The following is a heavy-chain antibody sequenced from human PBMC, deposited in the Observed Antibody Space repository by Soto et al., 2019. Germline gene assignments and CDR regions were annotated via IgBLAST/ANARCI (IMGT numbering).Heavy chain of an antibody. J-gene: IGHJ4*02. D-gene: IGHD6-19*01. CDR3: ARHIAVAGTRGFDY. Sequence: QVQLQESGPGLVKPSGTLSLTCAVSGASINTNWWSWVRQPPGKGLEWIGEVYHSGSTNYNPSLMGRVTILLDKSSKQLSLRLSSVTAADTAVYYCARHIAVAGTRGFDYWGQGTLVTVSS. CDR2: VYHSGST. CDR1: GASINTNW. V-gene: IGHV4-4*02.